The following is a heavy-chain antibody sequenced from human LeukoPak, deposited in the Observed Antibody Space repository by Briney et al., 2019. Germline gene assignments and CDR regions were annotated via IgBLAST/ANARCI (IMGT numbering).Heavy chain of an antibody. Sequence: PSETLSLTCAVSGYSISSDYYWGWIRQPPGRGLEWVASIYHSGSTYYNPSLKSRVTISVDTSKNQFSLKVNPETAADKAVYDCTTWSSTAFYVVYWGQGTLVTVSS. D-gene: IGHD2-2*01. V-gene: IGHV4-38-2*01. CDR3: TTWSSTAFYVVY. CDR2: IYHSGST. CDR1: GYSISSDYY. J-gene: IGHJ4*02.